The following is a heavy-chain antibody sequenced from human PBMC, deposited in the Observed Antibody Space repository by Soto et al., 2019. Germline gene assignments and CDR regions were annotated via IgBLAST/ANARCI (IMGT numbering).Heavy chain of an antibody. Sequence: QVQLVESGGGVVQPGTSLRLSCAASGFTFSSYGMHWIRQAPGKGLEWAAVIWYDGSKKYYADSVKGRFTISRDDSKNTVYLQMNSLRAEDTAVYYCARVGPWNELDVWGKGTTVTVSS. D-gene: IGHD1-1*01. J-gene: IGHJ6*04. CDR2: IWYDGSKK. CDR3: ARVGPWNELDV. CDR1: GFTFSSYG. V-gene: IGHV3-33*01.